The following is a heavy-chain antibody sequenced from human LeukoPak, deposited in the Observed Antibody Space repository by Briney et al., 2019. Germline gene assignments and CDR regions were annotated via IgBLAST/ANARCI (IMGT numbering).Heavy chain of an antibody. CDR3: STYKYDQGYYAMDV. CDR1: GFTFSNTW. Sequence: PGGSLRLSCAGSGFTFSNTWMCWVRQAPGKGLEWVGRIKKRSDGGATDYAAPVKGRFTISRDDSGNTLYLQMNSLKTEDTAVYYCSTYKYDQGYYAMDVWGQGTTVTVSS. V-gene: IGHV3-15*01. CDR2: IKKRSDGGAT. J-gene: IGHJ6*02. D-gene: IGHD1-14*01.